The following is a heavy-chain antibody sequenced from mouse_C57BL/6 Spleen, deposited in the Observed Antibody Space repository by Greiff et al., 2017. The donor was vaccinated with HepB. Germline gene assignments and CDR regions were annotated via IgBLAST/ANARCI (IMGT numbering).Heavy chain of an antibody. D-gene: IGHD1-1*01. J-gene: IGHJ1*03. CDR1: GYAFSSSW. CDR3: ARSNYYGSSTGYFDV. V-gene: IGHV1-82*01. CDR2: IYPGDGEA. Sequence: VQLQESGPELVKPGASVKISCKASGYAFSSSWMNWVKQRPGKGLEWIGRIYPGDGEANYNGKFKGKATLTADKSASTAYMQRSSLTSEDSAVYFCARSNYYGSSTGYFDVWGTGTTVTVSS.